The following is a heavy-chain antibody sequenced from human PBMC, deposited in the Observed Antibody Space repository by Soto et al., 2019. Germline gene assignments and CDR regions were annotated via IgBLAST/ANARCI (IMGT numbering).Heavy chain of an antibody. Sequence: QVQLVQSGAEVKKPGASVKISCQASGFTFSDTLINWVRQGPGQRLEWMGWINPANGNTRYSESFQGRVSISSLSSASTVHVALSDLTSEDTAVYYCARYILNVGPRANDAFDVWGQGTLITVSS. CDR1: GFTFSDTL. V-gene: IGHV1-3*01. CDR2: INPANGNT. D-gene: IGHD1-1*01. J-gene: IGHJ3*01. CDR3: ARYILNVGPRANDAFDV.